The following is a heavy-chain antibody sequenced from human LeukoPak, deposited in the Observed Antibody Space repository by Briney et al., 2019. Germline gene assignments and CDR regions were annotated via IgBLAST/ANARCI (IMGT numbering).Heavy chain of an antibody. V-gene: IGHV4-39*01. CDR3: ARQYDSSGYIMTFDY. Sequence: SETLSLTCTVSGGSVSNNNYYWGWIRQSPGKGLEWIGSTYYDGNTFSNPSLRSRATMSVDTSKNQFSLKLTSVTAADSAVYYCARQYDSSGYIMTFDYWGQGTLVTASS. CDR1: GGSVSNNNYY. J-gene: IGHJ4*02. D-gene: IGHD3-22*01. CDR2: TYYDGNT.